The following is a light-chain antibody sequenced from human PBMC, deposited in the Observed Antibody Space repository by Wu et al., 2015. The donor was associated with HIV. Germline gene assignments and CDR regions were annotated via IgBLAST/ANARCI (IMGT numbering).Light chain of an antibody. CDR1: QSVSNNY. CDR3: LQYGSLLI. Sequence: EIVLTQSPGTLSLSPGERATLSCRASQSVSNNYLAWYQRKPGHAPRLLIYGASSRATGIPDRFSGSGSGTDFTLTISRLEPEDFAVYYCLQYGSLLIFGGGTEVEIK. V-gene: IGKV3-20*01. J-gene: IGKJ4*01. CDR2: GAS.